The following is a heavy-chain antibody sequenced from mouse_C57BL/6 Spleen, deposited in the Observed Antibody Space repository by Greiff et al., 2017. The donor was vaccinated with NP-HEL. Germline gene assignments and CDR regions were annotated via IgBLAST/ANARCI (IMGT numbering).Heavy chain of an antibody. J-gene: IGHJ4*01. CDR3: ARSGDYVYAMDY. CDR1: GYTFTDYY. Sequence: VQLQQSGPELVKPGASVKISCKASGYTFTDYYMNWVKQSHGKSLEWIGDINPNNGGTSYNQKFKGTATLTVDKSSSTAYMELRSLTSEDSAVYYCARSGDYVYAMDYWGQGTSVTVSS. CDR2: INPNNGGT. V-gene: IGHV1-26*01. D-gene: IGHD2-4*01.